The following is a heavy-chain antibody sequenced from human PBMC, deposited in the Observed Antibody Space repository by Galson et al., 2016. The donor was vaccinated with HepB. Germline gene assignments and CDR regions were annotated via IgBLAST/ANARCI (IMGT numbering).Heavy chain of an antibody. CDR1: GFTFNHYA. D-gene: IGHD6-19*01. CDR3: AKVLIAVAGYSDFDY. V-gene: IGHV3-23*01. Sequence: SLRLSCAASGFTFNHYAMTWVRQAPGKGLEWVSTVSASAETTYYADSVKGRFTISRDTSKNTLTLQMSSLRAEDTALYFCAKVLIAVAGYSDFDYWGQGTLVTVSS. CDR2: VSASAETT. J-gene: IGHJ4*02.